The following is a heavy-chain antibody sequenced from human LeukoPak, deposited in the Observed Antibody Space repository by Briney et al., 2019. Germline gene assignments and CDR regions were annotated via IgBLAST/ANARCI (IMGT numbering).Heavy chain of an antibody. CDR2: INPNSGGT. Sequence: ASVKVSCKASGYTFTGYYMHWVRQAPGQGLEWMGRINPNSGGTNYAQKFQGRVTMTRDTSISTAYMELSRLRSDDTAVCYYARGYCSGGSCYSSFVCGQGTLVTVSS. CDR1: GYTFTGYY. J-gene: IGHJ4*02. D-gene: IGHD2-15*01. CDR3: ARGYCSGGSCYSSFV. V-gene: IGHV1-2*06.